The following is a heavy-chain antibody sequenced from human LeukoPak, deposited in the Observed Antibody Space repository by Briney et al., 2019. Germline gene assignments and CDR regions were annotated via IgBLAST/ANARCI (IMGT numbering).Heavy chain of an antibody. Sequence: PGGSLRLSCAASGFTFSSYAMSWVRQAPGKGLEWVSAISGSGGSTYYADSVKGRFSISRGNSKNTLYLQMNSLRAEDTAVYYCARDSYGYYFDYWGQGTLVTVSS. J-gene: IGHJ4*02. CDR1: GFTFSSYA. CDR2: ISGSGGST. V-gene: IGHV3-23*01. CDR3: ARDSYGYYFDY. D-gene: IGHD5-18*01.